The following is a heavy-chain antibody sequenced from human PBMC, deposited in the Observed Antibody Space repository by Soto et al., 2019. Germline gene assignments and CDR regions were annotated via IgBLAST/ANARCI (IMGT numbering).Heavy chain of an antibody. CDR3: AKVGVRGVIIASRTYFDY. CDR1: GFTFSSYG. Sequence: QVQLVESGGGVVQPGRSLRLSCAASGFTFSSYGMHWVRQAPGKGLEWVAVISYDGSNKYYADSVKGRFTISRDNSKNTLNLQLNILRAEDTAVYYCAKVGVRGVIIASRTYFDYWGQGTLVTVSS. J-gene: IGHJ4*02. D-gene: IGHD3-10*01. V-gene: IGHV3-30*18. CDR2: ISYDGSNK.